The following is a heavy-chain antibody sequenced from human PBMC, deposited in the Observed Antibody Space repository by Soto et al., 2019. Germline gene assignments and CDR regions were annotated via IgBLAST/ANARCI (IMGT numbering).Heavy chain of an antibody. V-gene: IGHV4-38-2*01. CDR3: ASGRRGGYYYYYYGRDV. CDR2: IYHSGST. J-gene: IGHJ6*02. Sequence: PSETLSLTCAVSGYSISSGYYWGWIRQPPGKGLEWIGSIYHSGSTYYNPSLKSRVTISVDTSKNQFSLKLSSVTAADTAVYYCASGRRGGYYYYYYGRDVWGQGTTVTVSS. D-gene: IGHD3-16*01. CDR1: GYSISSGYY.